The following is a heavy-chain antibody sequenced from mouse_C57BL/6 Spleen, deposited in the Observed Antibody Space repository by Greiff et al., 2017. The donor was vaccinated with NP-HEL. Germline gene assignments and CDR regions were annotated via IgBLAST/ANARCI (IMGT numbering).Heavy chain of an antibody. V-gene: IGHV1-15*01. CDR1: GYTFTDYE. CDR3: TTDTTVVATNYFDY. D-gene: IGHD1-1*01. Sequence: VKLMESGAELVRPGASVTLSCKASGYTFTDYEMHWVKQTPVHGLEWIGAIDPETGGTAYNQKFKGKAILTADKSSSTAYMELRSLTSEDSAVYYCTTDTTVVATNYFDYWGQGTTLTVSS. CDR2: IDPETGGT. J-gene: IGHJ2*01.